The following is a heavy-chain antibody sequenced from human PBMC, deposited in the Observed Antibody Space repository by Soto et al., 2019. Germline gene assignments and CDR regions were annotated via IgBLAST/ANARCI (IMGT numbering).Heavy chain of an antibody. J-gene: IGHJ4*02. CDR2: IGGSGGSI. Sequence: PGGSLRLSCAASGFTFSTFSMNWVRQAPGKGLEWLSYIGGSGGSISYADSVKGRFTISRDNGKNTLYLQMSSLRDEDTAVYCCARDLAWAFDSWGQGALVTVSS. CDR3: ARDLAWAFDS. CDR1: GFTFSTFS. D-gene: IGHD1-26*01. V-gene: IGHV3-48*02.